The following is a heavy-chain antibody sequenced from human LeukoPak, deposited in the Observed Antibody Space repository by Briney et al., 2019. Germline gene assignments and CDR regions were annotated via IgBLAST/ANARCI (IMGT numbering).Heavy chain of an antibody. J-gene: IGHJ5*02. CDR2: IYPSDSDT. V-gene: IGHV5-51*01. Sequence: GESLKISCKDSGYSFTSYWIGWVRQMPGKGLEWVGIIYPSDSDTRYNPSFQGRVTISADKSISTAYLQWSSLKASDTAMYYCARHERTNWFDPWGQGTLVTVSS. D-gene: IGHD1-7*01. CDR3: ARHERTNWFDP. CDR1: GYSFTSYW.